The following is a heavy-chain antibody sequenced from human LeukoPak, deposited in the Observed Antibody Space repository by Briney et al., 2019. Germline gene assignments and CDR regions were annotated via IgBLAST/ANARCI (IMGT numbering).Heavy chain of an antibody. Sequence: GGSLRLSCAASGFTFDDYAMHWVRQAPGKGLEWVSLISWDGGSTYYADSVKGRFTISGDNNKNSLYLQMKSLRAEDTALYYCAKDMGSGWSYQYYGMDVWGKGTTVTVSS. CDR1: GFTFDDYA. CDR3: AKDMGSGWSYQYYGMDV. D-gene: IGHD6-19*01. V-gene: IGHV3-43D*04. J-gene: IGHJ6*04. CDR2: ISWDGGST.